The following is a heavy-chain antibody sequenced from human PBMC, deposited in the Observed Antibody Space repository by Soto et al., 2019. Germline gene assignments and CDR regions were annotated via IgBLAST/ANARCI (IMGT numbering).Heavy chain of an antibody. CDR1: GFTFSSYA. D-gene: IGHD2-21*02. CDR3: AGGGGEVVVTPDY. Sequence: QVQLVESGGGVVQPGRSLRLSCAASGFTFSSYAMHWVRQAPGKGLEWVAVISYDGSNKYYADSVKGRFTISRDNSKNTLYLEMNSLRAGDTAVYYWAGGGGEVVVTPDYWGQGTLVTVSS. V-gene: IGHV3-30-3*01. CDR2: ISYDGSNK. J-gene: IGHJ4*02.